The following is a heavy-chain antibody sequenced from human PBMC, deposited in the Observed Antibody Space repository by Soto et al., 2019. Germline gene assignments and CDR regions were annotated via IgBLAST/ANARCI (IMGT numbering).Heavy chain of an antibody. CDR3: AKDRATRITMTLPPGRY. D-gene: IGHD3-22*01. J-gene: IGHJ4*02. V-gene: IGHV3-30*18. CDR2: ISYDGSDK. Sequence: QVQLVESGGGVVQPGGSLRLSCAASGFTFSSYGMHWVRQAPGKGLEWVAVISYDGSDKYYADSVKGRFTISRDNSKNTLFLQMNSRGAEDTAMYYCAKDRATRITMTLPPGRYWGQGTLVTVSS. CDR1: GFTFSSYG.